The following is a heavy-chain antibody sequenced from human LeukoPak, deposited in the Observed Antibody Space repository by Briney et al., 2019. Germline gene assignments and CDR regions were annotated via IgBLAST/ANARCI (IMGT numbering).Heavy chain of an antibody. CDR2: VYYSGST. Sequence: SQTLSLTCTVSGGSISSGDYYWSWIRQPPGKGLEWIGYVYYSGSTNYNPSLKSRVTISVGTSKNQFSLKLSSVTAADTAVYYCARDHSSSWYFWFDPWGQGTLVTVSS. V-gene: IGHV4-30-4*01. CDR3: ARDHSSSWYFWFDP. J-gene: IGHJ5*02. CDR1: GGSISSGDYY. D-gene: IGHD6-13*01.